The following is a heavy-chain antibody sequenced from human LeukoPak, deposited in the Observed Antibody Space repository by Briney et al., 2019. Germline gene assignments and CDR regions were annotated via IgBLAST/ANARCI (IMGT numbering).Heavy chain of an antibody. V-gene: IGHV1-8*01. CDR1: GYTFTSYD. J-gene: IGHJ4*02. Sequence: ASVKVSCKASGYTFTSYDINWVRQATGQGLEWMGWMNPNSGNTGYAQKLQGRVTMTTDTSTSTAYMELRSLRSDDTAVYYCARDGMATITFWGQGTLVTVSS. CDR2: MNPNSGNT. D-gene: IGHD5-12*01. CDR3: ARDGMATITF.